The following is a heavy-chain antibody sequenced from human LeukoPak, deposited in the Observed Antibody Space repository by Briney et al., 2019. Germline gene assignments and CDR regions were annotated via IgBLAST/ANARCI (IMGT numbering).Heavy chain of an antibody. CDR1: GFTFNTYS. J-gene: IGHJ4*02. CDR2: ISTSGDST. CDR3: AKRRASGIGSLYYFDF. Sequence: PGGSLRLSCAASGFTFNTYSMSWVRQAPGKGLEWVSAISTSGDSTYYADSVKGRFIISRDSSKNTLYLQMHSLRAEDTAVYFCAKRRASGIGSLYYFDFWGQGTLVTVSS. D-gene: IGHD1-14*01. V-gene: IGHV3-23*01.